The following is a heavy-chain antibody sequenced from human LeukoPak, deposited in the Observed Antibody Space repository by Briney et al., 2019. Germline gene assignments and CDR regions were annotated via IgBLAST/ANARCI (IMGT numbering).Heavy chain of an antibody. J-gene: IGHJ6*02. CDR2: IWYDGSNK. Sequence: GGSLRLSCAASGFTFSSYGMHWVRQAPGKGLEWVAVIWYDGSNKYYADSVKGRFTISRDNSKNTLYLQMNSLRAEDTAVYYRASWPGSYPNTYYYYGMDVWGQGTTVTVSS. CDR3: ASWPGSYPNTYYYYGMDV. D-gene: IGHD3-10*01. CDR1: GFTFSSYG. V-gene: IGHV3-33*01.